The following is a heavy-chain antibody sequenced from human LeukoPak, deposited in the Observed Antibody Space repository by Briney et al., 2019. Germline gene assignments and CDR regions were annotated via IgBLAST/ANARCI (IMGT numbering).Heavy chain of an antibody. CDR1: GGPISSSNW. J-gene: IGHJ4*02. D-gene: IGHD1-26*01. CDR2: IYHSGST. V-gene: IGHV4-4*02. Sequence: SGTLSLTCAVSGGPISSSNWWSWVRQPPGKGLEWIGEIYHSGSTNYNPFLKGRVTISLDTSKNQFSLRLTSVTAADAAVYYCARPSGATPFKRFDYWGQGTLVTVSS. CDR3: ARPSGATPFKRFDY.